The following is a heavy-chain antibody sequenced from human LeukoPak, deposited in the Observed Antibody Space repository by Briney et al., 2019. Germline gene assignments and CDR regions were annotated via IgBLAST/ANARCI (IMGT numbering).Heavy chain of an antibody. J-gene: IGHJ3*02. V-gene: IGHV3-66*02. CDR2: IYSGGST. CDR1: GFTFSTYE. CDR3: ARDQSPQSAFDI. Sequence: GGSLRLSCAASGFTFSTYEMHWVRQAPGKGLEWVSVIYSGGSTYYADSVKGRFTISRDNSKNTLYLQMNSLRAEDTAVYYCARDQSPQSAFDIWGQGTMVTVSS.